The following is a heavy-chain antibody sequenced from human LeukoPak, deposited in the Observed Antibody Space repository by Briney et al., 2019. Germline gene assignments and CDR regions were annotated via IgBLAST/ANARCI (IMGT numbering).Heavy chain of an antibody. V-gene: IGHV1-2*02. CDR3: ARGDSSGYYYVWFDY. CDR1: GYTFTGYY. CDR2: INPNSGGT. J-gene: IGHJ4*02. Sequence: ASVKVSCKASGYTFTGYYMHWVRQAPGQGLEWMGWINPNSGGTNYAQKFQGRVTMPRDTSISTAYMELSRLRSDDTAVYYCARGDSSGYYYVWFDYWGQGTLVTVSS. D-gene: IGHD3-22*01.